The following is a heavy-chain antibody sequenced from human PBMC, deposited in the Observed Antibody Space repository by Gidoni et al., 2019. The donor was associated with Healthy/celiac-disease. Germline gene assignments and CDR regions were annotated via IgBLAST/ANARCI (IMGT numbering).Heavy chain of an antibody. CDR2: IYYSGST. CDR3: ARGNYDFWSGYYYYYYGMDV. V-gene: IGHV4-59*01. CDR1: GGSISSCY. Sequence: QVQLQESGPGLVKPSETLSLTCTVSGGSISSCYWSWIRQPPGKGLEWIGYIYYSGSTNYNPSLKSRVTISVDTSKNQFSLKLSSVTAADTAVYYCARGNYDFWSGYYYYYYGMDVWGKGTTVTVSS. D-gene: IGHD3-3*01. J-gene: IGHJ6*04.